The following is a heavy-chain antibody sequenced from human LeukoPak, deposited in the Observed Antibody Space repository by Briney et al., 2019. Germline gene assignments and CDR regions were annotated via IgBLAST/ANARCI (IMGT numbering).Heavy chain of an antibody. Sequence: GGSLRLSCAASGFTFSSYAMHWVRQAPGKGLEWVAVISYDGSNKYYADSVKGRLTISRDNSKNTLYLQMNSLRAEDTAVYYCARWYYGDYSLDYWGQGTLVTVSS. CDR3: ARWYYGDYSLDY. D-gene: IGHD4-17*01. V-gene: IGHV3-30-3*01. J-gene: IGHJ4*02. CDR2: ISYDGSNK. CDR1: GFTFSSYA.